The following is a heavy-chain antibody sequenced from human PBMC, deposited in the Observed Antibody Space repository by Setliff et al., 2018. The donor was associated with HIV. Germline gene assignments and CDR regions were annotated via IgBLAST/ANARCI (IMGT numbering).Heavy chain of an antibody. CDR3: AMTLRLFDWGYMDV. J-gene: IGHJ6*03. V-gene: IGHV4-39*02. CDR1: GVAISGSTYY. CDR2: VHYTGSS. Sequence: PSETLSLNCAATGVAISGSTYYWAWIRQSPGRGLQWIGSVHYTGSSYRNPSLKSRLTISIDTSRNHFSLNLTTVTAADTAVYYWAMTLRLFDWGYMDVWGKGTTVTVSS. D-gene: IGHD3-9*01.